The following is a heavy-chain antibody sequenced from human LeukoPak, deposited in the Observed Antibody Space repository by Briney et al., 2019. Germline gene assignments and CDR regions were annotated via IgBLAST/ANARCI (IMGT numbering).Heavy chain of an antibody. J-gene: IGHJ3*02. V-gene: IGHV1-18*01. D-gene: IGHD3-9*01. Sequence: ASVKVSCKASGYTFTSYGVSWVRQAPGQGLEWVGWISPLDGTTRYAQNLQGRVTMTIDTSTTTAYMELRSLRAEDTAVYYCARDEDILTGYAFDIWGQGTMVTVSS. CDR3: ARDEDILTGYAFDI. CDR2: ISPLDGTT. CDR1: GYTFTSYG.